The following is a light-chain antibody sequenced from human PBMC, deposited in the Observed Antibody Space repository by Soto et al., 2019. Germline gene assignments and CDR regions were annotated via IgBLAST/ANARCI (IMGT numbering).Light chain of an antibody. CDR2: AAS. CDR1: QGIGVY. V-gene: IGKV1-27*01. J-gene: IGKJ4*01. Sequence: DIQMTQSTSSLSASFGDIVTITCRASQGIGVYLAWFQQKPGNAPKLLIYAASTLQSGVPSRFSGSGSGTDFNLTISGLQPEDVATYYCQKYNSAPLTFGGGTKVEIK. CDR3: QKYNSAPLT.